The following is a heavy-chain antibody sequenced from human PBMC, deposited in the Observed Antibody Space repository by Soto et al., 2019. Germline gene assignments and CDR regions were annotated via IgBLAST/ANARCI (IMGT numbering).Heavy chain of an antibody. CDR3: ARDGPQYHLLFGPNWFGP. V-gene: IGHV1-69*08. J-gene: IGHJ5*02. CDR2: IIPILGIA. CDR1: GGTFSSYT. Sequence: QVQLVQSGAEVKKPGSSVKVSCKASGGTFSSYTISWVRQAPGQGLEWMGRIIPILGIANYAQKFQGRVTITADKSTSTAYMEPSSLRSEDTAVYYCARDGPQYHLLFGPNWFGPWGQGTLVTVSS. D-gene: IGHD2-2*01.